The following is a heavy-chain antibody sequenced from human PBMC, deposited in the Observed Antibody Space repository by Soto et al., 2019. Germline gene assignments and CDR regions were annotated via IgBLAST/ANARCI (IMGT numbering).Heavy chain of an antibody. J-gene: IGHJ4*02. CDR2: INHSGST. CDR3: ARDTCPGGSCYWADY. D-gene: IGHD2-15*01. V-gene: IGHV4-34*01. Sequence: SETLSLTCAVYGGSFSGYYWSWIRQPPGKGLEWIGEINHSGSTNYNPSLKSRVTISVDTSKNQFSLKLSSVTAADTAVYYCARDTCPGGSCYWADYWGQGTLVTVSS. CDR1: GGSFSGYY.